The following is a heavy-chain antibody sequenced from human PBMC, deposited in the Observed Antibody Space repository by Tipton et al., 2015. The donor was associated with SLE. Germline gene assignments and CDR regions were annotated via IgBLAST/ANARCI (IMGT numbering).Heavy chain of an antibody. D-gene: IGHD2-21*01. V-gene: IGHV3-9*01. J-gene: IGHJ3*02. CDR1: GFTFDDYA. Sequence: SLRLSCAASGFTFDDYAMHWVRQAPGKGLEWVSGISWNSGSIGYADSVKGRFTISRDNAKNSLYLQMNSLKTEDTAVYYCTTGVVVIREGGAFDIWGQGTMVTVSS. CDR3: TTGVVVIREGGAFDI. CDR2: ISWNSGSI.